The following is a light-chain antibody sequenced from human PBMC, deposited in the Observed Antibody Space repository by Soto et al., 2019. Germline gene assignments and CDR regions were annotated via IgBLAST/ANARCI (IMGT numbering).Light chain of an antibody. CDR1: SSNIGSNY. J-gene: IGLJ3*02. CDR2: DND. V-gene: IGLV1-47*02. Sequence: QSVLTQPPSASGTPGQRVIISCSGRSSNIGSNYVYWFQHLPGTAPKLLIYDNDQRPSGVPDRFSGSKSGTSSSLAISVPRFEDEDDYYCSAWYDRLGCSWVFGGGTKLTVL. CDR3: SAWYDRLGCSWV.